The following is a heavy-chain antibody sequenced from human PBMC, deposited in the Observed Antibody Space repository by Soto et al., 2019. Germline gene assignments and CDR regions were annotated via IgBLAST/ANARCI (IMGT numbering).Heavy chain of an antibody. CDR2: INPSGGST. V-gene: IGHV1-46*03. CDR1: GYTFTSYY. CDR3: ARDTRPITIFGVASDAFDI. Sequence: QVQLVQSGAEVKKPGASVKVSCKASGYTFTSYYMHWVRQAPGQGLEWMGIINPSGGSTSYAQKFQGRVTMTRDTSTSTVYMELSSLRSEDTAVYYCARDTRPITIFGVASDAFDIWGQGTMVTVSS. J-gene: IGHJ3*02. D-gene: IGHD3-3*01.